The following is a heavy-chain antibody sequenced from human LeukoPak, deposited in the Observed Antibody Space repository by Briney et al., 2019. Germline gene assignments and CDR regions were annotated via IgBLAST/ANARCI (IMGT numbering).Heavy chain of an antibody. CDR2: IKSDGSST. CDR3: ARDWMGDY. J-gene: IGHJ4*02. D-gene: IGHD2-2*03. V-gene: IGHV3-74*03. Sequence: QTGGSLRLSCAASGFTISSYWMHWVRQAPGKGLVWVSRIKSDGSSTTYADSVKGRFTISRDNAKNTLYLQMNSLRAEDTAVYYCARDWMGDYWGQGTLVTVSS. CDR1: GFTISSYW.